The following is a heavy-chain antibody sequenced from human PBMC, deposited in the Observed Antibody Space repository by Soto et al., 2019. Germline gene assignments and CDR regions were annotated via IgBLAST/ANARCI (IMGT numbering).Heavy chain of an antibody. Sequence: SVKVSCKASGGTFSSYAISWVRQAPGQGLEWMGGIIPIFGTANYAQKFQGRVTITADESTSTAYMELSSLRSEDTAVYYCASVGYCISTSCPQANYYYGMDVWG. CDR1: GGTFSSYA. CDR3: ASVGYCISTSCPQANYYYGMDV. CDR2: IIPIFGTA. D-gene: IGHD2-2*03. V-gene: IGHV1-69*13. J-gene: IGHJ6*02.